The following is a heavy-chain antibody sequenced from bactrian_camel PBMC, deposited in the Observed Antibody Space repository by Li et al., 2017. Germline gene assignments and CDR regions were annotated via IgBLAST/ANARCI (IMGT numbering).Heavy chain of an antibody. D-gene: IGHD1*01. CDR1: GYTRRSCC. CDR3: AAETPCSKQLLPGPTTYNF. Sequence: HVQLVESGGRSVQAGGSLKLSCVASGYTRRSCCMAWFRQAPGKEREGDAAIDTGDGSTYYLNSVEGRFTISHDNAKNTLYLQMNSLKPEDTAMYYCAAETPCSKQLLPGPTTYNFWGPGTQVTVS. J-gene: IGHJ4*01. V-gene: IGHV3S1*01. CDR2: IDTGDGST.